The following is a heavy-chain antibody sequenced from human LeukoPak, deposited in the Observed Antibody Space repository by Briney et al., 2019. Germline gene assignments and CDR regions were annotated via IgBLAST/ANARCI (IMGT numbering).Heavy chain of an antibody. D-gene: IGHD6-13*01. CDR3: ARERGVSSSSWTHRYYFDY. CDR2: IYYSGGT. J-gene: IGHJ4*02. V-gene: IGHV4-31*03. CDR1: GGSISSGGYY. Sequence: TSETLSLTCTVSGGSISSGGYYWSWIRQHPGKGLEWIGYIYYSGGTYYNPSLKSRVTISVDTSKNQFSLKLSSVTAADTAVYYCARERGVSSSSWTHRYYFDYWGQGTLVTVSS.